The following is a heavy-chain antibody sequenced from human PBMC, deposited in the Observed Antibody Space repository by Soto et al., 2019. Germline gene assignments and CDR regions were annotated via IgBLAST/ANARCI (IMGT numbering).Heavy chain of an antibody. V-gene: IGHV4-31*03. Sequence: QVQLQESGPGLVKPSQTLSLTCTVSGDSVSSSSYYWSWIRQHPGKGLKWIGYIHHSGTTYYTPSLKSRITLSVDTSKNQFALRLSSVNAADTAVYYCASGLGYKAWGQGTLVTVSS. CDR1: GDSVSSSSYY. CDR2: IHHSGTT. J-gene: IGHJ5*02. CDR3: ASGLGYKA. D-gene: IGHD5-12*01.